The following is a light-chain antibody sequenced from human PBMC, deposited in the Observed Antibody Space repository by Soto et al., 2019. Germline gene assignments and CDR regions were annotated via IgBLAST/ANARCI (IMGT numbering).Light chain of an antibody. V-gene: IGKV1-39*01. Sequence: DIQMTQSPSTLSASVGDRVTITCRASQSITTYLNWYQQKPGKAPKLLIYAASRLQSGVPSRFSGSGSGTAFPLTISSLQPEDFVTYYCQQTYRTLYTFGQGTMLEIK. CDR1: QSITTY. CDR2: AAS. J-gene: IGKJ2*01. CDR3: QQTYRTLYT.